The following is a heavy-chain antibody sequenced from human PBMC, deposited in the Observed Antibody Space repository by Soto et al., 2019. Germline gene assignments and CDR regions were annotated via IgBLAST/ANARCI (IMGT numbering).Heavy chain of an antibody. J-gene: IGHJ4*02. D-gene: IGHD3-3*01. CDR1: GGSISSYY. Sequence: PSETLSLTCTVSGGSISSYYWSWIRQPPGKGLEWIGYIYYSGSTNYNPSLKSRVTISVDTSKNQFSLKLSSVTAADTAVYYCARVSYDFWSGSRSGYYIDYSGQGTLVTVSS. CDR2: IYYSGST. CDR3: ARVSYDFWSGSRSGYYIDY. V-gene: IGHV4-59*01.